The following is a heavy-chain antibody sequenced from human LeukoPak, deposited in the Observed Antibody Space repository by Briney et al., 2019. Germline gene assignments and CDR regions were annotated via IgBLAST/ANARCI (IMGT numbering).Heavy chain of an antibody. Sequence: ASVKVSCKASGYTFTSYGISWVRQAPGQGLEWMGIINPSGGSTSYAQKFQGRVTMTRDMATSTVYMELSSLRSEDTAVYYCARGCSGGSCYSVLDYWGQGTLVTVSS. CDR1: GYTFTSYG. CDR3: ARGCSGGSCYSVLDY. CDR2: INPSGGST. J-gene: IGHJ4*02. V-gene: IGHV1-46*01. D-gene: IGHD2-15*01.